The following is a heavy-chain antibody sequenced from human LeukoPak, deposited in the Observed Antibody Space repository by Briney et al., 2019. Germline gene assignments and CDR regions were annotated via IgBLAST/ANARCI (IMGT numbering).Heavy chain of an antibody. J-gene: IGHJ3*02. V-gene: IGHV3-30-3*01. CDR2: ISYDGSNK. CDR1: GFTFSSYA. CDR3: ARDHPRAFDI. Sequence: GGSLRLSCAASGFTFSSYAMHWVRQAPGKGLEWVAVISYDGSNKYYADSVKGRFTISRDNSKNTLYLQMNSLRAEDTAVYYCARDHPRAFDIWGQGTMVTVSS.